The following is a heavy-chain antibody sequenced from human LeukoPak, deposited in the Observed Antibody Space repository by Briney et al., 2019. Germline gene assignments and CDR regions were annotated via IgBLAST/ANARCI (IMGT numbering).Heavy chain of an antibody. V-gene: IGHV4-30-4*01. CDR3: AREEWFDP. CDR1: GGSISSGNYY. Sequence: SRTLSLTCTVSGGSISSGNYYWSWIRQPPGKGLEWIGYIDYNGSTYYNPSLKSRITISVDTSKNQFSLKLSSVTAADTAVYYCAREEWFDPWGQGTLVTVSS. J-gene: IGHJ5*02. CDR2: IDYNGST.